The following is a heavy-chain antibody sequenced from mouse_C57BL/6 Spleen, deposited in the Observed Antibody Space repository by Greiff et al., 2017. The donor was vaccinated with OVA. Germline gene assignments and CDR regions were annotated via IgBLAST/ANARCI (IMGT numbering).Heavy chain of an antibody. V-gene: IGHV2-9-1*01. J-gene: IGHJ1*03. CDR3: ARNDYGSSTGYFDV. Sequence: VQGVESGPGLVAPSQSLSITCTVSGFSLTSYAISWVRQPPGKGLEWLGVIWTGGGTNYNSALKSRLSISKDNSKSQVFLKMNSLQTDDTARYYCARNDYGSSTGYFDVWGTGTTVTVSS. CDR1: GFSLTSYA. CDR2: IWTGGGT. D-gene: IGHD1-1*01.